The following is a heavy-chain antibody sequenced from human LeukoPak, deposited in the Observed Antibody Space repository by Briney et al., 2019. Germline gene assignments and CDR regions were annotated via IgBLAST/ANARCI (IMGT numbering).Heavy chain of an antibody. D-gene: IGHD3-9*01. Sequence: PGGSLRLSCAASGFTFSDYYMSWIRQAPGKGLEWVSYISSSGSTIYYADSVKGRFTTSRDNAKNSLYLQMNSLRAEDTAVYYCARDYDILTGRNDAFDIWGQGTMVTVSS. CDR2: ISSSGSTI. CDR3: ARDYDILTGRNDAFDI. CDR1: GFTFSDYY. V-gene: IGHV3-11*04. J-gene: IGHJ3*02.